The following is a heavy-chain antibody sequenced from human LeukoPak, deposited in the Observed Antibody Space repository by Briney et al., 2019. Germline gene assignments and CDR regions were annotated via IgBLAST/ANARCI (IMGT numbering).Heavy chain of an antibody. D-gene: IGHD3-10*01. Sequence: KTSETLSLTCTVSGYSISSGYYWGWIRQPPGRGLEWIASIYHSGSTYYNPSLKSRVIISVDTSKNQFSLKLSSVTAADTAVYYCARLPSGSVDYWGQGTLVTVSS. V-gene: IGHV4-38-2*02. CDR2: IYHSGST. CDR1: GYSISSGYY. CDR3: ARLPSGSVDY. J-gene: IGHJ4*02.